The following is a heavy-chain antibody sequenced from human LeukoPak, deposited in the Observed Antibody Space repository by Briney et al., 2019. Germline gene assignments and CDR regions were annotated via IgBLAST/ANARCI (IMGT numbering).Heavy chain of an antibody. CDR1: GDSISSSSYY. CDR3: ARQTGSGLFILP. J-gene: IGHJ4*02. CDR2: IYYSGST. D-gene: IGHD3/OR15-3a*01. Sequence: SETLSLTCTVSGDSISSSSYYWGWIRQPPGKGLEWIGSIYYSGSTYYNPSLKSRVTISVDTSKNQFSLELSSVTAADTAVYYCARQTGSGLFILPGGQGTLVTVSS. V-gene: IGHV4-39*01.